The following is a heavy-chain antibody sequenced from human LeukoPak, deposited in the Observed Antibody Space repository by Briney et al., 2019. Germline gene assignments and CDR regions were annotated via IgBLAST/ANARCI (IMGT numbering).Heavy chain of an antibody. V-gene: IGHV3-21*01. CDR2: ISTGSGSI. CDR3: ARDPYDSSWGLCYFDY. CDR1: GFTFSSYS. D-gene: IGHD3-22*01. Sequence: GGSLRLSCAASGFTFSSYSMNWVRQAPGRGLEWVASISTGSGSIFYADSLMGRFTISRDNAKNSLYLQMNSLRAEDTAVYYCARDPYDSSWGLCYFDYWGQGNLVTVSS. J-gene: IGHJ4*02.